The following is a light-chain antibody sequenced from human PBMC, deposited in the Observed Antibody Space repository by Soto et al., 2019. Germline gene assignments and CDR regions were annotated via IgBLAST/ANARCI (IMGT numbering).Light chain of an antibody. CDR3: QQYSNSPPYT. J-gene: IGKJ2*01. Sequence: EIVLTQSPGTLSLSPGERATLSCRASQSVSRSYLAWYQQKPGQAPSLLMYGTSSRATGIPDRFSGSGSGTDFTLTISRLEPEDFAVYYCQQYSNSPPYTFGQGTKLEIK. CDR2: GTS. V-gene: IGKV3-20*01. CDR1: QSVSRSY.